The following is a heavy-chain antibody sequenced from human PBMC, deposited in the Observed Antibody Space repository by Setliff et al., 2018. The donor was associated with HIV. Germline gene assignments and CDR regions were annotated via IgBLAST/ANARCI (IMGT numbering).Heavy chain of an antibody. Sequence: ASVKVSCKASGYTFTSYPMHWVRQAPGQGLEWMGVINTSGGSAGYAEKFRGRVTMTRDTSTSTVYMDLRNLRSEDTAVYYCARGGWDLLSNAFHIWGQGTMVTVSS. V-gene: IGHV1-46*01. J-gene: IGHJ3*02. CDR3: ARGGWDLLSNAFHI. D-gene: IGHD1-26*01. CDR2: INTSGGSA. CDR1: GYTFTSYP.